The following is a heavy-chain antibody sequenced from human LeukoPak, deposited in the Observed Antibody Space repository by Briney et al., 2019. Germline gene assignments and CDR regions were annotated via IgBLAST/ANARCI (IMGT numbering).Heavy chain of an antibody. CDR1: GGSISSGDYY. J-gene: IGHJ4*02. CDR2: IYYSGST. Sequence: SQTLSLTCTVSGGSISSGDYYWSWIRQPPGKGLEWIGYIYYSGSTYYNPSLKSRVTISVDTSKNQSSLKLSSVTAADTAVYYCPGSIAVAGTVGIDYWGQGTQVTVSS. D-gene: IGHD6-19*01. CDR3: PGSIAVAGTVGIDY. V-gene: IGHV4-30-4*08.